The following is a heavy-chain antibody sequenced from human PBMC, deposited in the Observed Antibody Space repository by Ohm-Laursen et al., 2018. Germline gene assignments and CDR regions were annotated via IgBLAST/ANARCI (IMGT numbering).Heavy chain of an antibody. CDR2: ISSRSSTK. CDR1: GFTFSDFY. Sequence: SLRLSCAASGFTFSDFYMSWVRQAPGKGLEWVSYISSRSSTKYYADSVKGRFTISRDNSKNTLYLQMNSLRAEDTAVYYCAKGQPILITFGGARMDVWDQGTTVTVSS. CDR3: AKGQPILITFGGARMDV. D-gene: IGHD3-16*01. J-gene: IGHJ6*02. V-gene: IGHV3-11*01.